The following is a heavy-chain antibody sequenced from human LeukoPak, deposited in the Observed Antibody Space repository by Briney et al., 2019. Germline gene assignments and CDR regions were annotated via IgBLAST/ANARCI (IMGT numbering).Heavy chain of an antibody. CDR1: GYSISSGYY. Sequence: PSETLSLTCTVSGYSISSGYYWGWIRQPPGKGLEWIGSIYHSGSTYYNPSLKSRVTISVDTSKNQFSLKLSSVTAADTAVYYCARMGYCSGGSCSNDAFDIWGQGTMVTVSS. CDR3: ARMGYCSGGSCSNDAFDI. CDR2: IYHSGST. D-gene: IGHD2-15*01. V-gene: IGHV4-38-2*02. J-gene: IGHJ3*02.